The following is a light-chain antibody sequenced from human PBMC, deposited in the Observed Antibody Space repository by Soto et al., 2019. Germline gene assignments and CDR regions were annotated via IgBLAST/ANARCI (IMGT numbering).Light chain of an antibody. Sequence: IQMTHSPSSLSASVGDRVTITCRASQSISSYLNWYQQKPGKAPKLLIYAASSLQSGVPSRFSGSGSETDFTLTISSLQPEDFATYSCQHSTTWTFGQGTKVDIK. J-gene: IGKJ1*01. CDR1: QSISSY. V-gene: IGKV1-39*01. CDR2: AAS. CDR3: QHSTTWT.